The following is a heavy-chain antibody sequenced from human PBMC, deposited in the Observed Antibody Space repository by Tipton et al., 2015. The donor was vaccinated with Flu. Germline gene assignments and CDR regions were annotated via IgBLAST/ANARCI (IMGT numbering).Heavy chain of an antibody. Sequence: TLSLTCIVYGASFSNYYWSGIRQPPGKALEWIGEINHSGSANYNPSLKTRVTISVDASKNQFSLKLSSVTAADTAVYYCARSIAVSGKFDPWGQGTLVTVSS. J-gene: IGHJ5*02. CDR1: GASFSNYY. CDR3: ARSIAVSGKFDP. CDR2: INHSGSA. V-gene: IGHV4-34*01. D-gene: IGHD6-19*01.